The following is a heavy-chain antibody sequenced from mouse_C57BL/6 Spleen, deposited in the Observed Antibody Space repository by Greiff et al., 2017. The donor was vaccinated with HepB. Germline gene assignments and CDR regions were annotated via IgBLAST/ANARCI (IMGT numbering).Heavy chain of an antibody. V-gene: IGHV1-82*01. J-gene: IGHJ3*01. Sequence: VKLQQSGPELVKPGASVKISCKASGYAFSSSWMNWVKQRPGKGLEWIGRIYPGDGDTNYNGKFKGKATLTADKSSSTAYMQLSSLTSEDSAVYFCAREYDGYYWFAYGGQGTLVTVSA. CDR1: GYAFSSSW. CDR2: IYPGDGDT. D-gene: IGHD2-3*01. CDR3: AREYDGYYWFAY.